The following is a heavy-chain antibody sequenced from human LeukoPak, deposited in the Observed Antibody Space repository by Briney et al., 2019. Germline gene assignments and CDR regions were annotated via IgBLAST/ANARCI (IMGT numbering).Heavy chain of an antibody. D-gene: IGHD5-12*01. CDR1: GFTFSDYY. CDR2: ISSSGGTI. J-gene: IGHJ4*02. V-gene: IGHV3-11*01. CDR3: ARSGDIVATIMLDY. Sequence: PGGSLRLSCAASGFTFSDYYMSWIRQAPGKGLEWVSYISSSGGTIYYADSVKGRFTISRDNAKNSLYLQMNSLRAEDTAVYYCARSGDIVATIMLDYWGQGTLVTVSS.